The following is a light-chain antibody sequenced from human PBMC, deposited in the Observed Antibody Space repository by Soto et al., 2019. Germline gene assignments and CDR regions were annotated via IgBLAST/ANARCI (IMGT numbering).Light chain of an antibody. CDR2: EDS. CDR1: SNDVGGYNY. CDR3: SSYAGSKGV. Sequence: QSALTQPPYASGSPGQSLTFSRTGTSNDVGGYNYVSWYQQHPGKAPKLMIYEDSKRPSGVPDRFSDSKSGSTASLAVSGLQAEDEADYYCSSYAGSKGVFGTGTKVTGL. J-gene: IGLJ1*01. V-gene: IGLV2-8*01.